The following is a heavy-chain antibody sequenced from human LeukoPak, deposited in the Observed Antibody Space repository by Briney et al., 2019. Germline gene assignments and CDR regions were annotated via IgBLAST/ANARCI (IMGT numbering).Heavy chain of an antibody. J-gene: IGHJ6*03. CDR1: GYTFTSYG. CDR2: ISAYNGNT. Sequence: ASVKVSCKASGYTFTSYGISWVRQAPGQGLEWMGWISAYNGNTNYAQKFQGRVTMTRDTSISTAYMELSRLRSDDTAVYYCARGGTIWLGGYYYYYYYMDVWGKGTTVTVSS. CDR3: ARGGTIWLGGYYYYYYYMDV. V-gene: IGHV1-18*01. D-gene: IGHD3-10*01.